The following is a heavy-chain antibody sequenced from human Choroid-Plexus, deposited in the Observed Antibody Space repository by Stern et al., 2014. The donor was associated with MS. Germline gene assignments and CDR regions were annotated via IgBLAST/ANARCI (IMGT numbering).Heavy chain of an antibody. CDR3: AKDRQYLTYF. CDR2: VSYDGSNK. Sequence: QDQLVQSGGGVVQPGRPLRLSCVASGFTLGSCAMHWVRQAPCKGLEWVAGVSYDGSNKYYADSVKGRFTISRDNSQNTLYMQMSSLRPEDTAVYYCAKDRQYLTYF. V-gene: IGHV3-30*18. J-gene: IGHJ2*01. D-gene: IGHD2/OR15-2a*01. CDR1: GFTLGSCA.